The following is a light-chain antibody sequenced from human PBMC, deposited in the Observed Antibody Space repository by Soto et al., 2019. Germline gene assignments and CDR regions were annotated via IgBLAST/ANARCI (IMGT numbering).Light chain of an antibody. J-gene: IGKJ5*01. Sequence: DIQLTQSPSFLSASVGDRVTITCRASQDISNYLAWYQQKPGKAPNLLIYVASTLQSGVPSRFSGSGSGTEFTLTISSLQPEDLATYYCQQHFSFPPTFGRGTRLEIK. CDR2: VAS. CDR3: QQHFSFPPT. CDR1: QDISNY. V-gene: IGKV1-9*01.